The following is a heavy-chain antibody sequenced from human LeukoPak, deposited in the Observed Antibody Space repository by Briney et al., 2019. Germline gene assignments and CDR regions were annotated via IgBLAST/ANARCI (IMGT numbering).Heavy chain of an antibody. CDR3: ARDGDYGDPEDAFDI. J-gene: IGHJ3*02. CDR2: IYYSGST. V-gene: IGHV4-59*01. D-gene: IGHD4-17*01. Sequence: SETLSLTCAVYGGSFSGYYWSWIRQPPGKGLEWIGYIYYSGSTNYNPSLKSRVTISVDTSKNQFSLKLSSVTAADTAVYYCARDGDYGDPEDAFDIWGQGTMVTVSS. CDR1: GGSFSGYY.